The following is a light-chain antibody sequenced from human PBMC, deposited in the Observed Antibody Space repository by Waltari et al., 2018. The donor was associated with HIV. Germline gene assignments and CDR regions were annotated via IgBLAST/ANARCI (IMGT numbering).Light chain of an antibody. CDR2: SAS. V-gene: IGKV1-39*01. CDR3: HQSYSSPYT. CDR1: HRISYR. Sequence: DIQMTQSPSSLSASVGDRVTISCRASHRISYRLHWYQQKRGQAPKLLIHSASALQSGVPSRFSGSGSGTDFTLTISSLRPEDSATYYCHQSYSSPYTFGQGTKLEIK. J-gene: IGKJ2*01.